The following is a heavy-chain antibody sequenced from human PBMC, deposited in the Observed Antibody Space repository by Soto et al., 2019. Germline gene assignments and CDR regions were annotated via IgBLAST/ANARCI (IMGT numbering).Heavy chain of an antibody. CDR1: GFTFSSYG. Sequence: GGSLRLSCAASGFTFSSYGIHWVRQAPGKGLVWVSRTNSDGSDTSYADSVKGRFTISRDNAKNTLYLQMNSLRAEDTAVYYCARDYSSCGPFDYWGQGTLVTVSS. CDR2: TNSDGSDT. V-gene: IGHV3-74*01. J-gene: IGHJ4*02. D-gene: IGHD6-13*01. CDR3: ARDYSSCGPFDY.